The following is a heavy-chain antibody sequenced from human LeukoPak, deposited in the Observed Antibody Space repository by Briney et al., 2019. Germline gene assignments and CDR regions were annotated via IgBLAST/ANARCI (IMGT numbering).Heavy chain of an antibody. CDR3: ASLSLDTAMAPEAY. V-gene: IGHV3-7*01. Sequence: GGSLRLSCAASGFTFSSYWMSWVRQAPGKGLEWVASIKRDGSEKYYVDSVKGRFTISRDNAKNSLYLQMNSLRAEDTAVYYCASLSLDTAMAPEAYWGQGTLVTVSS. CDR2: IKRDGSEK. CDR1: GFTFSSYW. D-gene: IGHD5-18*01. J-gene: IGHJ4*02.